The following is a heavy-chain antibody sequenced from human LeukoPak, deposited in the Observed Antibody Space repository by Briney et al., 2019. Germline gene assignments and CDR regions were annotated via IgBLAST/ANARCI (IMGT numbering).Heavy chain of an antibody. V-gene: IGHV4-34*01. CDR1: GGSFSGYY. Sequence: PSETLSLTCAVYGGSFSGYYWSWIRQPPGKGLEWIGEINHSGSTNYNPSLKSRVTISVDTSKNQFSLKLSSVTAADTAVYYCARAVTTVTTPNCFDYWGQGTLATVSS. D-gene: IGHD4-17*01. J-gene: IGHJ4*02. CDR2: INHSGST. CDR3: ARAVTTVTTPNCFDY.